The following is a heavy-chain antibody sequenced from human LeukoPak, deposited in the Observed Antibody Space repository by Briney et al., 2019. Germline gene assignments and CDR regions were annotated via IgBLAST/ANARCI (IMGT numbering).Heavy chain of an antibody. Sequence: PSETLSLTCTVSGGSISSSSYYWGWIRQPPGKGLEWIGSIYYSGSTYYNPSLKSRVTISVDTSKNQFSLKLSSVTAADTAVYYCARDXEQLGYWGQGTLVTVSS. V-gene: IGHV4-39*07. D-gene: IGHD6-13*01. J-gene: IGHJ4*02. CDR1: GGSISSSSYY. CDR2: IYYSGST. CDR3: ARDXEQLGY.